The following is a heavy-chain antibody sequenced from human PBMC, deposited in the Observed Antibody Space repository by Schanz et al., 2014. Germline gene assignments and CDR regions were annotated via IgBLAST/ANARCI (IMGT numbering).Heavy chain of an antibody. Sequence: QVQLVQSGAEVKKPGSPVTVSCKSSGGTFSSYAISWVRQAPGQGLEWMGRIIPILGIANYAQNFQGRVTITADKSTSTAYMELTSLRSEDTTVYYCARDRLECGAECYSVEVFEIWGQGTLVIVSS. D-gene: IGHD2-21*01. J-gene: IGHJ4*02. V-gene: IGHV1-69*04. CDR1: GGTFSSYA. CDR2: IIPILGIA. CDR3: ARDRLECGAECYSVEVFEI.